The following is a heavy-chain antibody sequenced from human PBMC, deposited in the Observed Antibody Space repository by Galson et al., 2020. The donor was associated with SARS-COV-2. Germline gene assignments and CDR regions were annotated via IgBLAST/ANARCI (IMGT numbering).Heavy chain of an antibody. D-gene: IGHD2-2*01. CDR2: ISYDGSNQ. J-gene: IGHJ6*02. CDR3: ARSPAGYCSIAICYALGDV. Sequence: GGSLRLSCAASGFTFSSYAMHWVRQAPGKGLEWVAVISYDGSNQYYADSVKGRFTIFRDNSKNTVYLQTNSLRVEDTAVYYCARSPAGYCSIAICYALGDVWGQGTTVTVSS. V-gene: IGHV3-30*04. CDR1: GFTFSSYA.